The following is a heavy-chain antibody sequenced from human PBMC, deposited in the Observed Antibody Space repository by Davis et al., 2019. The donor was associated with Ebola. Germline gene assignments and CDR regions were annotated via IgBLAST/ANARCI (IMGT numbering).Heavy chain of an antibody. V-gene: IGHV1-3*01. J-gene: IGHJ6*02. D-gene: IGHD3-10*01. CDR3: AREGGLVRGVVITWKYGMDV. CDR1: GYTFTNYA. Sequence: ALVKVSCKASGYTFTNYAIHWVRQAPGQRPEWMGWINGGNGNRKYSQRIQDRVTITRDTSASTVYMELSSLRSEDTAVYYCAREGGLVRGVVITWKYGMDVWGQGTTVTVSS. CDR2: INGGNGNR.